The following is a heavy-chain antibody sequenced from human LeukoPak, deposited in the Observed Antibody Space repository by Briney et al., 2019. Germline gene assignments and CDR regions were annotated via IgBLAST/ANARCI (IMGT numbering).Heavy chain of an antibody. CDR2: IIPIFSTA. D-gene: IGHD4-11*01. CDR3: ARLLPYSNYPRPTYYYYYMDV. Sequence: ASVKVSCKASGVTFSSYGFNWVRQAPGQGLEWMGGIIPIFSTANYAQKFQGRVTITTDESTSTVYMELSSLRSEDTAVYYCARLLPYSNYPRPTYYYYYMDVWGKGTTVTVSS. J-gene: IGHJ6*03. V-gene: IGHV1-69*05. CDR1: GVTFSSYG.